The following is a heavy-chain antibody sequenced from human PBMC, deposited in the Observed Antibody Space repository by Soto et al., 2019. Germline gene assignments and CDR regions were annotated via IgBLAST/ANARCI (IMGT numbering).Heavy chain of an antibody. J-gene: IGHJ3*02. Sequence: SLWFSCKPTAPTFCIYAIRWVRQARGRRREWMGGIRPIFGTATYAQKFQGRVTITADESTSTAYMELSSLRSEDTAVYYCASSGPVRTDDAFDIWGQGTIVTVS. CDR2: IRPIFGTA. D-gene: IGHD2-15*01. CDR1: APTFCIYA. CDR3: ASSGPVRTDDAFDI. V-gene: IGHV1-69*13.